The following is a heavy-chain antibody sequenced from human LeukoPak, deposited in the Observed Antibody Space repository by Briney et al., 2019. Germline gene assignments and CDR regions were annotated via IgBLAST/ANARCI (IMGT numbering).Heavy chain of an antibody. CDR1: GASISHDY. V-gene: IGHV4-4*07. CDR3: ARDDWIPGSCPSSSNCLDAFDI. J-gene: IGHJ3*02. D-gene: IGHD2-2*01. CDR2: IYSSGT. Sequence: KPSETLSLTCIVSGASISHDYWSWVRQPAGKGLEWVGRIYSSGTNYNPSLKSRVTISVDTSKNQFSLRLTSMTPADTAVYYCARDDWIPGSCPSSSNCLDAFDIWGQGTMVIVSS.